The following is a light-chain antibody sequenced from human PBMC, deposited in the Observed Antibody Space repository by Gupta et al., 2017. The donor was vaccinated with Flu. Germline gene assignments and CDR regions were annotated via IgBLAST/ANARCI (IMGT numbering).Light chain of an antibody. J-gene: IGKJ1*01. CDR3: RQDDNYPWT. CDR2: AAS. CDR1: QDIRKD. Sequence: AIQMTQSPSSLSASVGDRITSTCRASQDIRKDLGWYQQKVGEAPKFLVYAASNLQSGVPSRFSGSGSVIHFTLTIRSPQREDFGTYYCRQDDNYPWTFGQGTKVDVK. V-gene: IGKV1-6*02.